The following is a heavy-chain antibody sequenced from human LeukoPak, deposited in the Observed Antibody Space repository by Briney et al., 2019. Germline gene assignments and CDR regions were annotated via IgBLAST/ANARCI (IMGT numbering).Heavy chain of an antibody. J-gene: IGHJ4*02. Sequence: GGSLRLSCAASGFAFTTYTMNWVRQAPGKGLEWVSSTNTGSSYIHYADSVKGRFPISRDNAKNSLYLQMNSLRAEDTAVYYCATGTEEITVVTPCYWGQGPLVTVSS. CDR2: TNTGSSYI. V-gene: IGHV3-21*01. CDR1: GFAFTTYT. CDR3: ATGTEEITVVTPCY. D-gene: IGHD4-23*01.